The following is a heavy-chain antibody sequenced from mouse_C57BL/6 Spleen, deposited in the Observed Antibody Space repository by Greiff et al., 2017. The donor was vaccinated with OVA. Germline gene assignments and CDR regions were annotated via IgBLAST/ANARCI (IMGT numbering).Heavy chain of an antibody. Sequence: QVQLQQSGPGLVQPSQSLSITCTVSGFSLTSYGVHWVRQSPGKGLEWLGVIWSGGSTDYNAAFISRLSISKDNSKSQVFFKMNSLQADDTAIYYCARREGYYGSGAWFAYWGQGTLVTVSA. CDR3: ARREGYYGSGAWFAY. CDR1: GFSLTSYG. D-gene: IGHD2-1*01. CDR2: IWSGGST. J-gene: IGHJ3*01. V-gene: IGHV2-2*01.